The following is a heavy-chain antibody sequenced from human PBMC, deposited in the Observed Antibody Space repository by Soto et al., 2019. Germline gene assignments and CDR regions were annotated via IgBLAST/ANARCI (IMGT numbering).Heavy chain of an antibody. CDR1: GDSVSSNIAA. V-gene: IGHV6-1*01. J-gene: IGHJ6*02. D-gene: IGHD1-26*01. CDR2: AYYRSKWHY. CDR3: VRQHSDDLYYYGLDV. Sequence: SQTLSLTCAISGDSVSSNIAAWNWIRQSPSRGLEWLGRAYYRSKWHYDYAASVKSRMTVNPDTSKNQFSLQLKYVTPEDSAVYYCVRQHSDDLYYYGLDVWGQGTTVIGSS.